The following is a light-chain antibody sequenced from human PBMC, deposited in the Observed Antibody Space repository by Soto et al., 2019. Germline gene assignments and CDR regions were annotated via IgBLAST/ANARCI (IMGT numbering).Light chain of an antibody. CDR2: SNN. V-gene: IGLV1-44*01. CDR3: AAWDDSLNVVV. CDR1: SSNIGSNT. Sequence: QSVLTQPPSAPGTPGQRVTISCSGSSSNIGSNTVNWYQQLPGTAPKLLIYSNNHRPSGVPDRFSGSKSGTSASLAISGLQYEDEADYYCAAWDDSLNVVVFGGGTKLTVL. J-gene: IGLJ2*01.